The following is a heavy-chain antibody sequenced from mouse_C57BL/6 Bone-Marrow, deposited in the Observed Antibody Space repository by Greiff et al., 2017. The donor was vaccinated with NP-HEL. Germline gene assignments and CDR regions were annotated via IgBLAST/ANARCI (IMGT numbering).Heavy chain of an antibody. CDR3: TRGDGYYVFAY. CDR1: GFTFSSYA. J-gene: IGHJ3*01. Sequence: DVMLVESGEGLVKPGGSLKLSCAASGFTFSSYAMSWVRQTPEKRLEWVAYISSGGDYIYYADTVKGRFTISRDNARNTLYLQMSSLKSEDTAMYYCTRGDGYYVFAYWGQGTLVTVSA. D-gene: IGHD2-3*01. CDR2: ISSGGDYI. V-gene: IGHV5-9-1*02.